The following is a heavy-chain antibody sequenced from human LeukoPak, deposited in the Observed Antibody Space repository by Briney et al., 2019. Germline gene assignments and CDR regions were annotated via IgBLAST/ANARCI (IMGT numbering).Heavy chain of an antibody. CDR2: INPNSGGT. J-gene: IGHJ3*02. V-gene: IGHV1-2*06. Sequence: GASVKVSCKASGYTFTGYYKHWVRQAPGQGLEWMGRINPNSGGTNYAQKFQGRVTMTRDTSISTAYMELSRLRSDDTAVYYCARPRFWFGELLEAFDIWGQGTMVTVSS. D-gene: IGHD3-10*01. CDR1: GYTFTGYY. CDR3: ARPRFWFGELLEAFDI.